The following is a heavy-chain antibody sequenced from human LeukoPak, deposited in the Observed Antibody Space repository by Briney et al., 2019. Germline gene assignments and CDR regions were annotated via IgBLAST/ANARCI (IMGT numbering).Heavy chain of an antibody. V-gene: IGHV1-69*05. CDR2: IIPIFGTA. CDR3: ARGGVAMAYYYYYMDV. CDR1: GGTFSSYA. D-gene: IGHD5-12*01. Sequence: ASVKVSCKASGGTFSSYAISWVRQAPGQGLEWMGGIIPIFGTANYAQKFQGRVTITTDESTSTAYMELSSLRSEDTAVYYCARGGVAMAYYYYYMDVWGKGTTVTVSS. J-gene: IGHJ6*03.